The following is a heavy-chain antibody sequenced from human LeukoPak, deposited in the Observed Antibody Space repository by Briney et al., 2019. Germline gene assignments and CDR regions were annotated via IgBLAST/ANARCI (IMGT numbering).Heavy chain of an antibody. CDR2: ISGSGGST. J-gene: IGHJ4*02. V-gene: IGHV3-23*01. D-gene: IGHD3-22*01. CDR3: AKDFPAMIDPGDDY. CDR1: GLTFSSYA. Sequence: GGSLRLSCAASGLTFSSYAMSWVRQAPGKGLEWVSAISGSGGSTYYADSVKGRFTISRDNSKNTLYLQMNSLRAEDTAVYYCAKDFPAMIDPGDDYWGQGTLVTVSS.